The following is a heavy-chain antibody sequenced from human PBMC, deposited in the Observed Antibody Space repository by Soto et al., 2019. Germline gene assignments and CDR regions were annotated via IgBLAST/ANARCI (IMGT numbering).Heavy chain of an antibody. CDR2: IIPMSGRP. V-gene: IGHV1-69*06. CDR3: ARRGRESANWFDP. CDR1: GGSFNSYA. J-gene: IGHJ5*02. Sequence: VQVSFQASGGSFNSYAISWVRQAPGQGLEWMGGIIPMSGRPNYAQRFQGKVTISADKFTSTVFMEVHSLTYEDTAVYYCARRGRESANWFDPWGQGTLVTVSS.